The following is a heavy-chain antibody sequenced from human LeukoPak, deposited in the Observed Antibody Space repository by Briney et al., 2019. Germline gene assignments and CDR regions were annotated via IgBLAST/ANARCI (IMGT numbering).Heavy chain of an antibody. CDR3: ARYRNIVGATFRYFDL. V-gene: IGHV4-59*01. Sequence: SETLSLTCTVSGGSISSYYWSWIRQPPGKGLEWIGYIYYSGSTNYNPSLKSRVTISVDTSKNQFSLKLSSVTAADTAVYYCARYRNIVGATFRYFDLWGRGTLVTVSS. D-gene: IGHD1-26*01. CDR2: IYYSGST. J-gene: IGHJ2*01. CDR1: GGSISSYY.